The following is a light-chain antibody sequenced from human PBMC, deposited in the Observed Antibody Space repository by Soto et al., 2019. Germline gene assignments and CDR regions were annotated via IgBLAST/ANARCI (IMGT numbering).Light chain of an antibody. CDR3: QQYYTWPRGT. J-gene: IGKJ1*01. Sequence: IVMTQSPGTLAVSPGERATLSCRASQGIITNLAWYHQKPGQPPRLLIFGASTRATGVPATFSGSGSGTGFTLTTSSQQSADLCVYDCQQYYTWPRGTFGQGTKVEI. CDR2: GAS. V-gene: IGKV3-15*01. CDR1: QGIITN.